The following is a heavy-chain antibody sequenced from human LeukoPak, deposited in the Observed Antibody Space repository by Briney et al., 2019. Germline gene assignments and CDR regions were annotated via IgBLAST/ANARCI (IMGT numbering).Heavy chain of an antibody. V-gene: IGHV3-33*01. CDR1: GSTFSGHG. J-gene: IGHJ3*02. CDR3: AREDDRGAFDI. D-gene: IGHD3-9*01. CDR2: IWYDGTKK. Sequence: GGSLRLSCAASGSTFSGHGMHWVRQAPGKGLEWVAVIWYDGTKKYYADSVKGRFTISRDNSKNTLYLQMNSVRAEDTAVYYCAREDDRGAFDIWGQGTMVTVSS.